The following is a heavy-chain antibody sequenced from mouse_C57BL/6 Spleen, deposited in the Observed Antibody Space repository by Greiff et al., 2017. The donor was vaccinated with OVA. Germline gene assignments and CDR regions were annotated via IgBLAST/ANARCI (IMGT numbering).Heavy chain of an antibody. V-gene: IGHV1-42*01. J-gene: IGHJ4*01. Sequence: VQLQQSGPELVKPGASVKISCKASGYSFTGYYMNWVKQSPEKSLEWIGEINPSTGGTTYNQKFKAKATLTVDKSSSTAYMQLKSLTSEDSAVYYCARWDDDYAMDYWGQGTSVTVSS. CDR1: GYSFTGYY. CDR3: ARWDDDYAMDY. CDR2: INPSTGGT. D-gene: IGHD2-3*01.